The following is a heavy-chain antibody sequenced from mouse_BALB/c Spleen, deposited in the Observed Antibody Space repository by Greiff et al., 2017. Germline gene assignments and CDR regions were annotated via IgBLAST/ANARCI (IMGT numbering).Heavy chain of an antibody. V-gene: IGHV2-9*02. Sequence: QVQLKESGPGLVAPSQSLSITCTVSGFSLSSYGVHWVRQPPGKGLEWLGVIWAGGSTNYNSALMSRLSISKDNSKSQVFLTMNSLQTDDTAMYYCARGGITTATADWGQGTLVTVSA. D-gene: IGHD1-2*01. J-gene: IGHJ3*01. CDR2: IWAGGST. CDR1: GFSLSSYG. CDR3: ARGGITTATAD.